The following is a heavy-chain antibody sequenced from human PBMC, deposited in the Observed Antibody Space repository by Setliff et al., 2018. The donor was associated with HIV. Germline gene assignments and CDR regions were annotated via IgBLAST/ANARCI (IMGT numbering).Heavy chain of an antibody. V-gene: IGHV4-59*11. CDR3: AKGAGFYGDYTFDY. CDR1: GGSMSTHY. Sequence: SETLSLTCTVSGGSMSTHYWSWIRQTPGKGLEWIGHIYTTGSTHYNPSLRSRVTISVDTSKNQFSLRLTSLTAADTAVYYCAKGAGFYGDYTFDYWGQGNLVTVPS. J-gene: IGHJ4*02. D-gene: IGHD4-17*01. CDR2: IYTTGST.